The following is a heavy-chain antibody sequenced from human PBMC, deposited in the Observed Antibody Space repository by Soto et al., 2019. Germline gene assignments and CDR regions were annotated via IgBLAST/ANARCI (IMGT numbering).Heavy chain of an antibody. D-gene: IGHD3-9*01. V-gene: IGHV4-31*03. CDR1: GGSISSGYY. Sequence: SETLSLTCTVSGGSISSGYYWSWIRQHPVKGLEWIGYIYYSGNTYYNPSLKSRVSISLDTSKSQLSLKLESVTAADTAVYYCARDRYDSLNSFDAFDIWGQGTMVTVSS. CDR3: ARDRYDSLNSFDAFDI. J-gene: IGHJ3*02. CDR2: IYYSGNT.